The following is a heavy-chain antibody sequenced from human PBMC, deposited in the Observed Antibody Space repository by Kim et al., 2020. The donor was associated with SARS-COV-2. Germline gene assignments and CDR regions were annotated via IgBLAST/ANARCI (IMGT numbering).Heavy chain of an antibody. D-gene: IGHD3-3*01. V-gene: IGHV4-34*01. CDR1: GGSFSGYY. CDR3: ARGRPSVYDFWSVPRYYYGMDV. Sequence: SETLSLTCAVYGGSFSGYYWSWIRQPPGKGLEWIGEINHSGSTNYNPSLKSRVTISVDTSKNQFSLKLSSVTAADTAVYYCARGRPSVYDFWSVPRYYYGMDVWGQGTTVTVSS. CDR2: INHSGST. J-gene: IGHJ6*02.